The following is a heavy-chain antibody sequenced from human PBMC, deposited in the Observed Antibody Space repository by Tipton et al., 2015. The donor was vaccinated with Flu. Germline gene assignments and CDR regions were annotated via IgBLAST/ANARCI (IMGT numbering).Heavy chain of an antibody. Sequence: SLRLSCAASGFTVSGQYMSWVRQAPGKGLRWISVIYSTTYIYYADSVKGQFTISRDISRNRVYLQMNNLRPDDTGLYYCARGVAGGFDVWGQGTMVTVSS. CDR3: ARGVAGGFDV. J-gene: IGHJ3*01. CDR2: IYSTTYI. CDR1: GFTVSGQY. V-gene: IGHV3-66*02. D-gene: IGHD6-19*01.